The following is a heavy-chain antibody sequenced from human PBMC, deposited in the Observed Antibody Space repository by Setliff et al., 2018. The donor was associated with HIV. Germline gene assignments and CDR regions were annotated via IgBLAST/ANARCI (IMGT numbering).Heavy chain of an antibody. J-gene: IGHJ4*02. V-gene: IGHV4-4*07. CDR1: GVSIPTNY. CDR2: IYTTGGT. CDR3: ARSNPGITAGLLAY. D-gene: IGHD6-13*01. Sequence: SETLSLTCNISGVSIPTNYWNWIRQPAGKGLEWIGRIYTTGGTNYNPALKSRVTMSIDSSKNQISLKLNSVTAADTATYYCARSNPGITAGLLAYWGPGTLVTVSS.